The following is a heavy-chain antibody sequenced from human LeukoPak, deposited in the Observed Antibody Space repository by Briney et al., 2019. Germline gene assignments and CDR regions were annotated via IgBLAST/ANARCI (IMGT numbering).Heavy chain of an antibody. J-gene: IGHJ2*01. V-gene: IGHV1-24*01. CDR3: ATGGVTMVREVIIPLWYFDL. CDR2: FDPEDGET. CDR1: GYTLTELS. D-gene: IGHD3-10*01. Sequence: ASVKVSCKVSGYTLTELSMHWVRQAPGKGLEWMGGFDPEDGETIYAQKFQGRVTMTEDTSTDTAYMELSSLRSEDTAGYYCATGGVTMVREVIIPLWYFDLWGRGTLVTVSS.